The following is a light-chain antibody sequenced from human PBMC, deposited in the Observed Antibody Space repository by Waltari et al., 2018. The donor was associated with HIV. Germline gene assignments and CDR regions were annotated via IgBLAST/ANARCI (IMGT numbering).Light chain of an antibody. CDR1: QIIDSN. Sequence: DIQMTQSPLFLPASVGDTVTITCRASQIIDSNLNWYQQKSGTAPKLLIYDISSLQSGVPSRFSGSGSGTDFTLTISSLQPDDFATYYCQQRFTYPLTFGPGTKV. J-gene: IGKJ3*01. V-gene: IGKV1-39*01. CDR3: QQRFTYPLT. CDR2: DIS.